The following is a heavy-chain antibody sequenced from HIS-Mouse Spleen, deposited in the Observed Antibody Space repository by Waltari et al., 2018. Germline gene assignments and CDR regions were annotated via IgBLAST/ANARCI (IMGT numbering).Heavy chain of an antibody. J-gene: IGHJ4*02. CDR1: GFTFSSYS. V-gene: IGHV3-21*01. D-gene: IGHD1-26*01. Sequence: EVQLVESGGGLVKPGGSLRLSCAASGFTFSSYSMNGVRQAPGKGLEWVSSISSSSSYIYYADSVKGRFTISRDNAKNSLYLQMNSLRAEDTAVYYCARARIVGATFDYWGQGTLVTVSS. CDR2: ISSSSSYI. CDR3: ARARIVGATFDY.